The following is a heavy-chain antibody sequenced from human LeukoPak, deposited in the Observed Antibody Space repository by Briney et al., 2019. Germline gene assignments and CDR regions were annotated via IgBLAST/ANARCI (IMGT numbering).Heavy chain of an antibody. D-gene: IGHD3-22*01. CDR2: ISYDGSNK. CDR1: GFTFSSYA. Sequence: GGSLRLSCAASGFTFSSYAMHWVRQAPGKGLEWVAVISYDGSNKYYADSVKGRFTISRDNSKNTLYLQMNSLRAEDTAVYYCAKPRRPSSGYYYGDDAFDIWGQGTMVTVSS. CDR3: AKPRRPSSGYYYGDDAFDI. J-gene: IGHJ3*02. V-gene: IGHV3-30-3*02.